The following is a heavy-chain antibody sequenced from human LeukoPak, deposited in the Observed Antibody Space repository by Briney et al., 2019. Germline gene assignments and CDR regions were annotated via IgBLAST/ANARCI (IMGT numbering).Heavy chain of an antibody. V-gene: IGHV4-39*01. D-gene: IGHD3-10*01. CDR3: ARRGGDY. CDR1: GGSVSSSSYY. CDR2: IYYSGST. Sequence: SETLSLTCTVSGGSVSSSSYYWGWIRQPPGKGLEWIGSIYYSGSTYYNPSLKSRVTISVDTSKNQFSLKLSSVTAADTAVYYCARRGGDYWGQGTLVTVSS. J-gene: IGHJ4*02.